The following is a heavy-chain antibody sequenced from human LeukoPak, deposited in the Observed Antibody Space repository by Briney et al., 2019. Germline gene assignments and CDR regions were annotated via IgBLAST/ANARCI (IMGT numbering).Heavy chain of an antibody. J-gene: IGHJ1*01. Sequence: SETLSLTCAVYGGSFSGYYWSWIRQPPGKGLEWIGEINHSGSTNYNPSLKSRVTISVDRSKNQFSLKLSSVTAADTAVYYCARENCSGGSCYGFQHWGQGTLVTVSS. CDR3: ARENCSGGSCYGFQH. V-gene: IGHV4-34*01. CDR2: INHSGST. D-gene: IGHD2-15*01. CDR1: GGSFSGYY.